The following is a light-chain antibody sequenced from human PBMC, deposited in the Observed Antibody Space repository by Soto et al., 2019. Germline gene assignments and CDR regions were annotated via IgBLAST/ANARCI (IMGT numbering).Light chain of an antibody. V-gene: IGKV3-11*01. Sequence: VLTQSPATLFLSPGERATLSCRASQTVSRYLAWYQQKPGQAPRLLIYYASNRATGIPARFSGSGSGTDYTLTISSLEPEDFAVYSRPQRSTWPLFTFGGGTKVEI. CDR1: QTVSRY. CDR2: YAS. CDR3: PQRSTWPLFT. J-gene: IGKJ4*01.